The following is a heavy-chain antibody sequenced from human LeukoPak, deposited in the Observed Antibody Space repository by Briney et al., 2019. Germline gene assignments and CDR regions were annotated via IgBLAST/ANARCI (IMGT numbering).Heavy chain of an antibody. D-gene: IGHD5-24*01. CDR2: IRYDGSNK. J-gene: IGHJ4*02. CDR3: AKKRRRDGYNYVDY. Sequence: PGGSLRLSCAASGLSFTTYGMHWVRQAPGKGLEWVAFIRYDGSNKYYADSVKGRFTISRDNSKNTLYLQMDSLRGDDTAVYYCAKKRRRDGYNYVDYWGQGTLVTVSS. CDR1: GLSFTTYG. V-gene: IGHV3-30*02.